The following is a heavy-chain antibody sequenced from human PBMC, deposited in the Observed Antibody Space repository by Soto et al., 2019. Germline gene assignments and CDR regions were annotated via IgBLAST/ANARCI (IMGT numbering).Heavy chain of an antibody. V-gene: IGHV3-30*03. CDR3: SRDQGSSIGGSYSYYYYAMDV. J-gene: IGHJ6*02. Sequence: QVQLVEAGGGVVQPGSALRLSCAASGFTFSNYGMPWVRHATVKGLEWATVISADGGNKYYADSVKGRFTISRDNYKSTLFLQMNSLRREDTDVYFCSRDQGSSIGGSYSYYYYAMDVCCQLATVTVSS. CDR2: ISADGGNK. D-gene: IGHD2-21*01. CDR1: GFTFSNYG.